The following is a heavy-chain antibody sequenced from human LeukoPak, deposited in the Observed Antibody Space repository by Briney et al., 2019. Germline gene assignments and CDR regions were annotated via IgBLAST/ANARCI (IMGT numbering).Heavy chain of an antibody. CDR2: INANSGGT. CDR3: ASPTHYYMGRGYVYSFDY. V-gene: IGHV1-2*02. CDR1: GYTFTSYC. J-gene: IGHJ4*02. Sequence: ASVKVSCKASGYTFTSYCMRWVRQAPGQGLEWMGWINANSGGTNYAQKFQGRVTMTRDTSISTGYMELSRLRSDDTSVYYWASPTHYYMGRGYVYSFDYWGQGTLVTVSS. D-gene: IGHD3-22*01.